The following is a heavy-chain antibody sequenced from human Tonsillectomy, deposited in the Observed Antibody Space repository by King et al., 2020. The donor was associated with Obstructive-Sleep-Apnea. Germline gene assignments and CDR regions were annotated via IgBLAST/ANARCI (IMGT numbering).Heavy chain of an antibody. D-gene: IGHD4-23*01. CDR1: GFTFSSYA. Sequence: VQLVESGGGLVQPGGSLRLSCAASGFTFSSYAMSWVRQAPGKGLEWVSTISGGGGSTYYADSVKGRFTISRDNSKNTLYLQMNSLRAEETAVYYCAKDLNYGGNSDWYFDLWGRGTLVTVSS. CDR2: ISGGGGST. CDR3: AKDLNYGGNSDWYFDL. V-gene: IGHV3-23*04. J-gene: IGHJ2*01.